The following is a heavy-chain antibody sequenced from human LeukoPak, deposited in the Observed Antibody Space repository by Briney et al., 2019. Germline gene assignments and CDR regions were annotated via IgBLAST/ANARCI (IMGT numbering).Heavy chain of an antibody. CDR2: IYYSGST. V-gene: IGHV4-59*11. CDR1: GGSISSHY. Sequence: PSETLSLTCTVSGGSISSHYWSWIRQPPGKGLEWIGYIYYSGSTNYNPSPKSRVTISVDTSKNQFSLKLSSVTAADSAVYYCARDYSRWFDPWGQGTLVTVSS. J-gene: IGHJ5*02. CDR3: ARDYSRWFDP. D-gene: IGHD4-11*01.